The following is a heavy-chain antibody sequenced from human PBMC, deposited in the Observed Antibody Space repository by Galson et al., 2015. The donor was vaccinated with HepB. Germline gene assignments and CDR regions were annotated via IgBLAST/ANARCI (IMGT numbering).Heavy chain of an antibody. D-gene: IGHD3-16*02. Sequence: SVKVSCKASGYTFTSYVMYWLRQAPGQRPEWLGWINVDNGNMKSSQNFQGRITITRDTFATTVYMELYSLKSEDTATYYCARDVRNSGNYPVLDYWGLGTVVTVSS. CDR3: ARDVRNSGNYPVLDY. CDR1: GYTFTSYV. V-gene: IGHV1-3*01. CDR2: INVDNGNM. J-gene: IGHJ4*02.